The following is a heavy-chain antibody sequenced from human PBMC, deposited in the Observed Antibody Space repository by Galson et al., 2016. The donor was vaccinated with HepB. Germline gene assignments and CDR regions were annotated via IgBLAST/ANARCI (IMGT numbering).Heavy chain of an antibody. CDR3: ARDMSSFYNYYYYCMDV. Sequence: SLRLSCAASGFTFSSYSMNWVRQAPGKGLEWISYISISSSTIYYADSVRGRFAISRDNAKNSLYLQMNSLRDEDTAVYYCARDMSSFYNYYYYCMDVWGQGTTVTVSS. V-gene: IGHV3-48*02. D-gene: IGHD6-13*01. J-gene: IGHJ6*02. CDR1: GFTFSSYS. CDR2: ISISSSTI.